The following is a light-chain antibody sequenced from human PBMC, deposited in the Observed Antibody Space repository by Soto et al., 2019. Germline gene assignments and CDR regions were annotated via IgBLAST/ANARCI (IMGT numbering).Light chain of an antibody. V-gene: IGKV1-5*03. CDR2: KAS. J-gene: IGKJ1*01. CDR1: QTISSW. Sequence: DIPMTQSPSTLSGSVGDRVTITCRASQTISSWLAWYQQKPGKAPTLLISKASTLKSGVPSRFSGSGSGTEFTLTISSLQPDDCATYYCQHYNSYSEAFGQGTKVELK. CDR3: QHYNSYSEA.